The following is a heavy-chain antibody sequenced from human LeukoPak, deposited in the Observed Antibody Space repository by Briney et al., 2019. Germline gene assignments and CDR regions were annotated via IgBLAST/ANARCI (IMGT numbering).Heavy chain of an antibody. CDR1: GYTFTSYG. J-gene: IGHJ3*02. CDR3: ARKKRYFDSYDAFDI. D-gene: IGHD3-9*01. V-gene: IGHV1-18*01. Sequence: ASVKVSCKASGYTFTSYGISWVRQAPGQGLEWMGWISAYNGNTNYAQKLQGRVTMTTDTSTSTAYMELRSLRSDDTAVYYCARKKRYFDSYDAFDIWGQGTMVTVSS. CDR2: ISAYNGNT.